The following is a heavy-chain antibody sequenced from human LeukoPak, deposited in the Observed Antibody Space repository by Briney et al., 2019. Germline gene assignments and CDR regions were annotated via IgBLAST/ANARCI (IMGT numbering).Heavy chain of an antibody. CDR3: AREDSNYFPY. CDR2: ISSSSSYI. CDR1: GFTFSSYS. V-gene: IGHV3-21*01. D-gene: IGHD4-11*01. J-gene: IGHJ4*02. Sequence: GVSLGLSCAASGFTFSSYSMNWVRQAPGKGLEWVSSISSSSSYIYYADSVKGRFTISRDNAKNSLYLQMNSLRAEDTAVYYCAREDSNYFPYWGQGTLSPSPQ.